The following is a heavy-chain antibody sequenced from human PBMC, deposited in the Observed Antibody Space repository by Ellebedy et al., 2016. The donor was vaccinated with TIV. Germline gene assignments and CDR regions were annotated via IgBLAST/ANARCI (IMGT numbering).Heavy chain of an antibody. D-gene: IGHD3-3*01. J-gene: IGHJ4*02. Sequence: SETLSLTXAVYGGSFSGYYWSWIRQPPGKGLEWIGEINHSGSTNYNPSLKSRVTISVDTSKNQFSLKLSSVTAADTAVYYCARGSLLYYDFWSGYKSDTFDYWGQGTLVTVSS. CDR2: INHSGST. V-gene: IGHV4-34*01. CDR3: ARGSLLYYDFWSGYKSDTFDY. CDR1: GGSFSGYY.